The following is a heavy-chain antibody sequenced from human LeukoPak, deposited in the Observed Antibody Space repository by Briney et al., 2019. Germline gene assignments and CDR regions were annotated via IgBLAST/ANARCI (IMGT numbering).Heavy chain of an antibody. V-gene: IGHV3-33*05. CDR1: GFTFTSYG. Sequence: PGGSLRLSCAASGFTFTSYGMHWVRQAPGKGLEWVAVISYDGSNKYYADSVKGRFTISRDNSKNTLYLQMNSLRAEDTAVYYCAKATVRTLQGAVAFDYWGQGTLVTVSS. CDR3: AKATVRTLQGAVAFDY. D-gene: IGHD6-19*01. J-gene: IGHJ4*02. CDR2: ISYDGSNK.